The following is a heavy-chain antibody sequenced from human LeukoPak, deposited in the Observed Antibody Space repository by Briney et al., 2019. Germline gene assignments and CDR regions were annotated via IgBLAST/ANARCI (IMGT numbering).Heavy chain of an antibody. J-gene: IGHJ4*02. Sequence: GRSLRLSCAASGFTFEDYAMNWVRQAPGKGLEWVSGISWNSGSIAYADSVKGRFTISRDNAKDSLYLQMNSLRAEDTAVYYCARANCGGDCYSDYWGQGTLVTVSS. CDR3: ARANCGGDCYSDY. V-gene: IGHV3-9*01. CDR1: GFTFEDYA. D-gene: IGHD2-21*02. CDR2: ISWNSGSI.